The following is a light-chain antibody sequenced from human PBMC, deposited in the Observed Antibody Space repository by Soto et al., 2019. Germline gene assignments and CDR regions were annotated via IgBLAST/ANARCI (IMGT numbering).Light chain of an antibody. CDR2: EGS. CDR3: CSYAGSSTLV. V-gene: IGLV2-23*01. Sequence: QSVLTQPASVSGSPGQSITISCTGTSSVVGSYKFVSWYQQHPGKAPKLMIYEGSKRPSGVSNRVSGSKSGNTASPTSSGLQAEDETDYYCCSYAGSSTLVFGGGTKLTVL. J-gene: IGLJ3*02. CDR1: SSVVGSYKF.